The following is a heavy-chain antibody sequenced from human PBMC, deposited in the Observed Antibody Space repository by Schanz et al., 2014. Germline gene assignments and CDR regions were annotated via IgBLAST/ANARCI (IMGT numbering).Heavy chain of an antibody. CDR3: AGTYCSSTSCYTGYYYMDV. D-gene: IGHD2-2*02. CDR2: IIPILGIA. V-gene: IGHV1-69*02. Sequence: QVQLVQSGGEMKKPGASVKVSCKASGYTFSSYGISWVRQAPGQGLEWMGRIIPILGIANYAQNFQARVTITADKSTSTAYMELTSLRSEDTAVYYCAGTYCSSTSCYTGYYYMDVWGKGTTVTVSS. CDR1: GYTFSSYG. J-gene: IGHJ6*03.